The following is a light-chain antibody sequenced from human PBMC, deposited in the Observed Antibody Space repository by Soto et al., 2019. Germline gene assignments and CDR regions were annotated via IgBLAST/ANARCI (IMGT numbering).Light chain of an antibody. Sequence: QSVLTQSPSASASLGASVRLTCTLNSGHSSYAIAWHQQQPEKGPRYLMKVNSDGSHSKWDGIPDRFSGSSSGAERYLTISSLQSEDEADYYCQTWGTGSWVFGGGTQLTVL. CDR1: SGHSSYA. V-gene: IGLV4-69*01. CDR2: VNSDGSH. CDR3: QTWGTGSWV. J-gene: IGLJ3*02.